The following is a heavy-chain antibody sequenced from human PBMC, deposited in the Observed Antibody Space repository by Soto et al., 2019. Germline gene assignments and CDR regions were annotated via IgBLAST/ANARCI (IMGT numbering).Heavy chain of an antibody. CDR2: ISGRGSST. V-gene: IGHV3-23*01. Sequence: EVQLLNSGGGLVQPGGSLRLSCAASGFTFGNYDMNWVRQAPGKGLEWVSAISGRGSSTYYVDSVKGRFTISRDDSKNTAYLQLNSLRAEDTAVYYYAKGSIVAGAIRYDLDYWGQGTLVTVSS. CDR3: AKGSIVAGAIRYDLDY. CDR1: GFTFGNYD. D-gene: IGHD2-2*01. J-gene: IGHJ4*02.